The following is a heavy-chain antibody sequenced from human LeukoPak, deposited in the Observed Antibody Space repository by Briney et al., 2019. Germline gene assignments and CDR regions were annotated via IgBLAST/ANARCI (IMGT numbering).Heavy chain of an antibody. Sequence: GGSLRLSCAPSGFIFSNYGIHWVRQAPGKGLEWVAVIWYDGSQKYYADSVKGRFTISRDNSKNTVFLRMNSLRAEDTAVYYCARYGSGKNFDYWGQGTPVTVSS. CDR3: ARYGSGKNFDY. V-gene: IGHV3-33*01. CDR2: IWYDGSQK. CDR1: GFIFSNYG. D-gene: IGHD3-10*01. J-gene: IGHJ4*02.